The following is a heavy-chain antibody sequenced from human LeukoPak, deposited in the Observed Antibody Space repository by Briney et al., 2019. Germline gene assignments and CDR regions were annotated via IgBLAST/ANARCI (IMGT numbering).Heavy chain of an antibody. V-gene: IGHV4-34*01. Sequence: SETLSLTCAVYGGSFSGYYWSWIRQPPGKGLEWIGEINHSGSINYNPSLKSRVTISVDTSKNQFSLKLSSVTAADTAVHYCARGRVDIVVVVAAPRDYYYGMDVWGKGTTVTVSS. CDR2: INHSGSI. CDR1: GGSFSGYY. J-gene: IGHJ6*04. D-gene: IGHD2-15*01. CDR3: ARGRVDIVVVVAAPRDYYYGMDV.